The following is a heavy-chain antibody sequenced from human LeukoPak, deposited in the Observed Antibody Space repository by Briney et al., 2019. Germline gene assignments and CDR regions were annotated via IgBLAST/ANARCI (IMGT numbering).Heavy chain of an antibody. CDR2: IYGDNNT. CDR1: GFTVSGHY. CDR3: ARDHAFDI. V-gene: IGHV3-53*01. Sequence: GGSLRLSCAASGFTVSGHYMTWVRQSPGRRLEWVSLIYGDNNTYYADSVKGRFTISRDNSKNTLYLQMNSLRAEDTAVYFCARDHAFDIWGQGTMVTVS. J-gene: IGHJ3*02.